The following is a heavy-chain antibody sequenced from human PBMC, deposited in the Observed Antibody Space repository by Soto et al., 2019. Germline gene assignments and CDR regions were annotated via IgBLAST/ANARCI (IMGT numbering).Heavy chain of an antibody. Sequence: ASVKVSCKASGYTFTSYGISWVRQAPGQGLEWMGGISANNGTTNYAQKLQGRVTMTADASTSTAYMELSSLRSEDTAVYYCARGGLSKYYYDSSGYPLGMDVWGQGTTVTVSS. CDR1: GYTFTSYG. D-gene: IGHD3-22*01. J-gene: IGHJ6*02. V-gene: IGHV1-18*01. CDR2: ISANNGTT. CDR3: ARGGLSKYYYDSSGYPLGMDV.